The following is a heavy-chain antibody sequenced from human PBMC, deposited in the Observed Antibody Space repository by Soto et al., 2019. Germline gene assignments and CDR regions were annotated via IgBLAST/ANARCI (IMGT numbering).Heavy chain of an antibody. CDR1: GFTFSNFG. V-gene: IGHV3-33*01. CDR2: VWYDGSSK. J-gene: IGHJ4*02. CDR3: ARESEDLTSNFDY. Sequence: GGSLRLSCEASGFTFSNFGMNWVRQAPGKGLEWVARVWYDGSSKYYADSVKGRFTVSRDNAKNSVYLEMNSLSAEDTAVYYCARESEDLTSNFDYWGQGTLVTVSS.